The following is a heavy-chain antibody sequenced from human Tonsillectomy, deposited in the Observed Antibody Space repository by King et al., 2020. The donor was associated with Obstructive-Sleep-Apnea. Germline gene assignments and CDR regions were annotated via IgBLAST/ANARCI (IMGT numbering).Heavy chain of an antibody. V-gene: IGHV4-39*06. D-gene: IGHD2-2*01. CDR2: IYYSGST. Sequence: RLQLQESGPGLVKPSETLSLTCTVSGGSINSSTYYWGWIRQPPGKGLEWIGNIYYSGSTYYNPSLKSRVTILIDTSKNQFSLNLSSVTAADTAVYYCARDESILVPAALNKDNWFDPWGQGTLVTVSS. CDR1: GGSINSSTYY. CDR3: ARDESILVPAALNKDNWFDP. J-gene: IGHJ5*02.